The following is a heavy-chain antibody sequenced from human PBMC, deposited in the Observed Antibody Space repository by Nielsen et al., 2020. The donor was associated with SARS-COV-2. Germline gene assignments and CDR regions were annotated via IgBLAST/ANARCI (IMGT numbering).Heavy chain of an antibody. J-gene: IGHJ6*02. CDR1: GGSISSYY. D-gene: IGHD6-6*01. CDR2: IHYSGST. V-gene: IGHV4-59*01. CDR3: ARDLRYSSSSGYYYGMDV. Sequence: SETLSLTCTVSGGSISSYYWSWIRQPPGKGLEWIGYIHYSGSTNYNPSLKSRVTISVDTSKNQFSLKLSSVTAADTAVYYCARDLRYSSSSGYYYGMDVWGQGTTVTVSS.